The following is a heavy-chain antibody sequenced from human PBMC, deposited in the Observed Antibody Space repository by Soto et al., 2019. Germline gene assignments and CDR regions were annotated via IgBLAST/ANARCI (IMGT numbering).Heavy chain of an antibody. CDR2: ISSSGSTI. D-gene: IGHD6-19*01. V-gene: IGHV3-11*01. Sequence: QVQLVESGGGLVKPGGSLRLSCAASGFTFSDYSMSWIRQAPGKGLEWVSYISSSGSTIYYADSVKGRFTISRDNAKNSLYLQMNSLRAEDTAVYYCGRASQGGWYLVYYYYYMDVWGKGTTVTVSS. J-gene: IGHJ6*03. CDR1: GFTFSDYS. CDR3: GRASQGGWYLVYYYYYMDV.